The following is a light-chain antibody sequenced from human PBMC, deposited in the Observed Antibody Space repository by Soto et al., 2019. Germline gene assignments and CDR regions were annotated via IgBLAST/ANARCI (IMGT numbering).Light chain of an antibody. Sequence: EIVLTQSPATLSLSPGERATLSCRASQSVSTYLAWYQQKPGQAPRLLIYDASNRATGISARFSGSGSGTDFTLTISRLEPDDVAIYYCQQYNDYSWTFGQGTKVDLK. CDR1: QSVSTY. V-gene: IGKV3-11*01. J-gene: IGKJ1*01. CDR2: DAS. CDR3: QQYNDYSWT.